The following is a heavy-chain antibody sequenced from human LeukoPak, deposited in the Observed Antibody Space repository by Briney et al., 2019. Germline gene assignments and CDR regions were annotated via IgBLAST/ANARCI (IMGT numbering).Heavy chain of an antibody. D-gene: IGHD6-13*01. Sequence: GGSLRLSCAASGFTFRTYCMHWVRQAPAKGLEWVVVIAYDGSNKYYADSVKGRFTISRDNSKSTLFLQMNSLRVEDTAVYYCARGPYSNNWYALGGSWGQGTLVTVSS. V-gene: IGHV3-30-3*01. J-gene: IGHJ5*02. CDR3: ARGPYSNNWYALGGS. CDR1: GFTFRTYC. CDR2: IAYDGSNK.